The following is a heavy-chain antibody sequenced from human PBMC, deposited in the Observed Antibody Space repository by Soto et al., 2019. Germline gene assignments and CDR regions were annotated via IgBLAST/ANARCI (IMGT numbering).Heavy chain of an antibody. D-gene: IGHD6-6*01. V-gene: IGHV4-31*03. CDR1: GGSISSGGYY. J-gene: IGHJ6*02. CDR2: IYYSGST. Sequence: PSETLSLTCTVSGGSISSGGYYWSRIRQHPGKGLEWIGYIYYSGSTYYSPSLKSRVTISVDTSKNQFSLKLSSVTAADTAVYYCARAAGYSSSSAPSLYYYYGMDVWGQGTTVTVSS. CDR3: ARAAGYSSSSAPSLYYYYGMDV.